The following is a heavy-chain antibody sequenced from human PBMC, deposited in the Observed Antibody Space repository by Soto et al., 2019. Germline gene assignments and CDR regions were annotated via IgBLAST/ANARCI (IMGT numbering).Heavy chain of an antibody. CDR1: GFTFSSYA. Sequence: GVSLRLSWAASGFTFSSYAMHWVRQAQGKGLEWVAVISYDGSNKYYADSVKGRFTISRDNSKNTLYLQMNSLRAEDTDVYYCARIFRYYDSSGPKHYWGKRTLGTVFS. D-gene: IGHD3-22*01. V-gene: IGHV3-30-3*01. CDR2: ISYDGSNK. J-gene: IGHJ6*04. CDR3: ARIFRYYDSSGPKHY.